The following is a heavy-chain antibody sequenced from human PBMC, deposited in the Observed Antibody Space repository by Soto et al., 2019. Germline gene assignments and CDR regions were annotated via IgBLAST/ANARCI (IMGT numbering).Heavy chain of an antibody. D-gene: IGHD3-10*01. Sequence: SETLSLTCSLSNGSIGGFYWNWIRQSPEKGLEWIGQIYFSGSTIYSPSFQSRATLSVDSCKGQVAMRLTSVNAADRAVYFCARASGLSIYNWFDPWGQGILVTVSS. V-gene: IGHV4-34*11. CDR1: NGSIGGFY. J-gene: IGHJ5*02. CDR2: IYFSGST. CDR3: ARASGLSIYNWFDP.